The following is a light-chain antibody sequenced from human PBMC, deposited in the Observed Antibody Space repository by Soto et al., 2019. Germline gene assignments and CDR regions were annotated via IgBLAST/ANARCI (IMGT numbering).Light chain of an antibody. Sequence: DIQMTQSPSTLSGSVGDRVTITCRASQTISSWLAWYQQKPGKAPKLLIYKASTLKSGVPSRFSGGGSGTDFTLTSSSLQPEDVATYYCQNYNSAPWTFGQGTKVDIE. CDR3: QNYNSAPWT. CDR1: QTISSW. J-gene: IGKJ1*01. CDR2: KAS. V-gene: IGKV1-5*03.